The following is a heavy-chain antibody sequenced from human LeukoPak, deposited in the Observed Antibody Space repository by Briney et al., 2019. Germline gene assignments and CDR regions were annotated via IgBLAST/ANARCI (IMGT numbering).Heavy chain of an antibody. Sequence: GGSLRLSCAASGGSVSSNYISWVRQAPGKGLEWVSIIYSDGSTYYADSVKGRFTISKDNSKNTVYLQMNSLRAEDTAVYFCARGRGYSYVRTDYWGQGTLVTVSS. CDR3: ARGRGYSYVRTDY. V-gene: IGHV3-53*01. D-gene: IGHD5-18*01. CDR1: GGSVSSNY. J-gene: IGHJ4*02. CDR2: IYSDGST.